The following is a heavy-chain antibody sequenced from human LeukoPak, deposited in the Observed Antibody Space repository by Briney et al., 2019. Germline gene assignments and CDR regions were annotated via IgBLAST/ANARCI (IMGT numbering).Heavy chain of an antibody. J-gene: IGHJ4*02. CDR3: ARFLWSTASSGMDY. CDR2: IKQDASEI. D-gene: IGHD3-16*01. V-gene: IGHV3-7*03. CDR1: GFTFSNYW. Sequence: PGGSLRLSCAASGFTFSNYWMSWVRQAPGKGLEWVANIKQDASEIYYVGSVKGRFIISRDNAKNSLFLQMNSLRAEDTAVYYCARFLWSTASSGMDYWGQGTLVTASS.